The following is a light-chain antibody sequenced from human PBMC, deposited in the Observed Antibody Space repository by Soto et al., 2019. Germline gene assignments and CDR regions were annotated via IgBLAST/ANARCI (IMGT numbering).Light chain of an antibody. CDR3: QQSCSTPRT. Sequence: DIQMTQSPSSLSSSVGDRVTITCRASQSISSYLNWYQQKPGKAPKLLIYAASSLQSGVPSRFRGSGSGTDFTLTISSLQPEDFATYYGQQSCSTPRTFGQGTKVEIK. V-gene: IGKV1-39*01. J-gene: IGKJ1*01. CDR2: AAS. CDR1: QSISSY.